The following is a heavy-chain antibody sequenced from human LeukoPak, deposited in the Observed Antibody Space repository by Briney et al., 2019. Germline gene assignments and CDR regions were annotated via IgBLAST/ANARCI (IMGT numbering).Heavy chain of an antibody. CDR2: IYYSGNT. CDR3: ARVGTGNFDY. CDR1: GGSISSYY. D-gene: IGHD1-14*01. Sequence: NPSETLSLTCTVSGGSISSYYWSWIRQPPGKGLEWIGYIYYSGNTNYNPSLKSRVTISIDTSRNQFSLKLNSVTAADTAVYYCARVGTGNFDYWGQGTLVTVSS. J-gene: IGHJ4*02. V-gene: IGHV4-59*01.